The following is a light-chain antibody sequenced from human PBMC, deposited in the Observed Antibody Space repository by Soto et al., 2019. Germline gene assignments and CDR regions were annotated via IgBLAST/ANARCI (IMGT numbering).Light chain of an antibody. CDR2: GAS. CDR1: QSVSST. J-gene: IGKJ4*01. V-gene: IGKV3-15*01. Sequence: EIDVTQSPATLSVSPGERATLSCRASQSVSSTFAWYQQKPGQAPRLLIYGASTRATGIPGRFSGSGSGTEFTLTISSLQSEDFALYYCQQYKDWPLTFGGGTKVDIK. CDR3: QQYKDWPLT.